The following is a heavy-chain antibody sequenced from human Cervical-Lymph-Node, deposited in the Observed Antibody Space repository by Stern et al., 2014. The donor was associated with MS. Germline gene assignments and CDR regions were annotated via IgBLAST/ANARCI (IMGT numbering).Heavy chain of an antibody. CDR1: GYSFSNFW. D-gene: IGHD3-16*01. J-gene: IGHJ2*01. V-gene: IGHV5-51*03. CDR3: AKTLSGGSRYFDL. CDR2: IYPGDSDT. Sequence: VQLVQSGAEVKKPGESLKISCKGSGYSFSNFWIGWVRQMPGKGLEWMGIIYPGDSDTKYSPSFQGQVTISADKCITTAYLQWSSLKASDTAIYYCAKTLSGGSRYFDLWGRGTLVTVSS.